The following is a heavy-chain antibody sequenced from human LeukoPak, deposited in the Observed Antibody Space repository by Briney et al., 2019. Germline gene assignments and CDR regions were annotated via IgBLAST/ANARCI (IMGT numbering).Heavy chain of an antibody. Sequence: GGSLRLSCAASGFTFSSYSMNWVRQAPGKGLEWVSSISSSSSYIYYADSVKGRFTISRDNAKNSLYLQMNSLRAEDTAVYYCAKDAPGIAAAGIYYGGALDYWGQGTLVTVSS. CDR2: ISSSSSYI. V-gene: IGHV3-21*01. J-gene: IGHJ4*02. CDR3: AKDAPGIAAAGIYYGGALDY. CDR1: GFTFSSYS. D-gene: IGHD6-13*01.